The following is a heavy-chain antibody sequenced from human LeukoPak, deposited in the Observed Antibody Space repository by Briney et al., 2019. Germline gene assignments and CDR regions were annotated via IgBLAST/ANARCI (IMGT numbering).Heavy chain of an antibody. Sequence: GGSLRLSCAASGFTFSSYWMHWVRQAPGKGLVWVSRINSDGSSRSYADSVKGRFTISRDNAKNTVYLQMNSLRAEDTAVYYCARLTYYYDSSGNNFDYWGQGTLVTVSS. D-gene: IGHD3-22*01. J-gene: IGHJ4*02. CDR2: INSDGSSR. V-gene: IGHV3-74*01. CDR1: GFTFSSYW. CDR3: ARLTYYYDSSGNNFDY.